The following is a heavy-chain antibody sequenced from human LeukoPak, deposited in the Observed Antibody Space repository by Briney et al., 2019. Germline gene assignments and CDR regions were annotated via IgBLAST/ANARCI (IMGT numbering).Heavy chain of an antibody. CDR3: TTSPSSYYYYGMDV. CDR2: IKSKTDGGTT. CDR1: GFSFNTFA. V-gene: IGHV3-15*01. Sequence: PGGSLRLSCAASGFSFNTFAMSWVRQAPGKGLKWVGRIKSKTDGGTTDYAAPVKGRFTISRDDSKNTLYLQMNSLKTEDTAVYYCTTSPSSYYYYGMDVWGQGTTVTVSS. J-gene: IGHJ6*02.